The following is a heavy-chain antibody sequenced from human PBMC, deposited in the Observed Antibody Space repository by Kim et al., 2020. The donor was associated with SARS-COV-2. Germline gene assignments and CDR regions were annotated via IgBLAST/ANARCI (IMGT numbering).Heavy chain of an antibody. CDR3: AMDTAARLTFDY. D-gene: IGHD6-6*01. J-gene: IGHJ4*02. V-gene: IGHV5-51*01. Sequence: RYSPSFQGQVTISADKSISTAYLQWSSLKASDTAMYYCAMDTAARLTFDYWGQGTLVTVSS.